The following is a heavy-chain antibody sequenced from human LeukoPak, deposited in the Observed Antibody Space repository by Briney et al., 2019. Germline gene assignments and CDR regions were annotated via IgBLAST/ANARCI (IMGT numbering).Heavy chain of an antibody. CDR3: TRVGNWAHGY. V-gene: IGHV3-74*01. Sequence: GGSLRLSYAASGFTFNNYWMHWVRQAPGKGLVWVARINSDGSGTNHADSVKGRFTISRDNAKNTLYLQMNSLRAEDTAVYYCTRVGNWAHGYWGQGALVTVSS. CDR1: GFTFNNYW. CDR2: INSDGSGT. J-gene: IGHJ4*02. D-gene: IGHD1-1*01.